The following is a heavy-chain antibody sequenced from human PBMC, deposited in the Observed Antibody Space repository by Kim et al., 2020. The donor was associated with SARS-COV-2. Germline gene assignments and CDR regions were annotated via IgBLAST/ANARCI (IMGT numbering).Heavy chain of an antibody. CDR2: VYHSGST. J-gene: IGHJ4*02. V-gene: IGHV4-39*01. D-gene: IGHD3-22*01. Sequence: SETLSLTCTVSGGSISSSFNYWGWIRQPPGKGLDWIGSVYHSGSTYDSPSLKSRVTVSVDTSKNQFSLRVTSVTAADMAVYFCARLPHDSSGYVDCWGQGILVTVSS. CDR1: GGSISSSFNY. CDR3: ARLPHDSSGYVDC.